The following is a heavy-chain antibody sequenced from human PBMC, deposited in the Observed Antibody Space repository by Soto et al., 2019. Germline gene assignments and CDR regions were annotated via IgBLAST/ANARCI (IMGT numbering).Heavy chain of an antibody. CDR1: GGTFNSYA. CDR3: ARVTAGYCTNGVCYTGMSGAFDI. V-gene: IGHV1-69*06. D-gene: IGHD2-8*01. Sequence: SVKVSCKASGGTFNSYAISWVRQAPGQGLEWMGGIIPIFGTANYAQKFQGRVTITADKSTSTAYTELSSLRSEDTAVYYCARVTAGYCTNGVCYTGMSGAFDIWGQGTMVTVSS. J-gene: IGHJ3*02. CDR2: IIPIFGTA.